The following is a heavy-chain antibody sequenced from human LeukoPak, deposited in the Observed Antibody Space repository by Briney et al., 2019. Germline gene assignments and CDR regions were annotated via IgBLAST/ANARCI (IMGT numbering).Heavy chain of an antibody. V-gene: IGHV5-51*01. D-gene: IGHD2-8*01. CDR1: GYSFTSYW. Sequence: GEALKISCKGSGYSFTSYWIGWVRQTRGKGLEGMGIIHPGDSDTRYSPSFHGQVPISADKSISTAYLQWSSLKASATAMYYCARGSWSVLYPYFDSWGQGTLVTVSS. CDR3: ARGSWSVLYPYFDS. J-gene: IGHJ4*02. CDR2: IHPGDSDT.